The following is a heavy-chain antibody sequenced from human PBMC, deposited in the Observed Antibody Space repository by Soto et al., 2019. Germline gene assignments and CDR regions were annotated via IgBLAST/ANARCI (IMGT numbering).Heavy chain of an antibody. D-gene: IGHD3-10*01. CDR1: GDTFNFYS. J-gene: IGHJ4*02. V-gene: IGHV1-69*02. Sequence: QVQLVQSGAEVKRPGSSVKVSCKASGDTFNFYSINWVRQAPGLGLEWMGRVNPIVRMSNYAQKFQGRVTMTADKTPSTAHMELSSLRSEDTAIYYCASSYGSGYRAFDYWGQGALVTVSS. CDR3: ASSYGSGYRAFDY. CDR2: VNPIVRMS.